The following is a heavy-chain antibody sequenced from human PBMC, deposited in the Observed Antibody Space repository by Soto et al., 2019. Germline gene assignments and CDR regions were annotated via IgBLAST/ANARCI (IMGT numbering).Heavy chain of an antibody. CDR2: IIPIFGTA. Sequence: SVKVSCKASGGTFSSYSISWVLQAPGQGLEWMGGIIPIFGTANYAQKFQGRVTITADESTSTAYMELSSLRSEDTAVYYCARSYDSSGYYYHWGQGTLVTVSS. CDR3: ARSYDSSGYYYH. V-gene: IGHV1-69*13. D-gene: IGHD3-22*01. CDR1: GGTFSSYS. J-gene: IGHJ5*02.